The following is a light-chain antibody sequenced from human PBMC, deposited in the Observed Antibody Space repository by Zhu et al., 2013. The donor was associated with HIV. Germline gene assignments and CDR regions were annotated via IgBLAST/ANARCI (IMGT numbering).Light chain of an antibody. CDR2: GAS. CDR3: QQYGSSPRT. CDR1: QSVSSSY. J-gene: IGKJ1*01. V-gene: IGKV3-20*01. Sequence: EIVLTQSPGTLSSSPGERATLSCRASQSVSSSYLAWYQQKPGQAPRLLIYGASSRATGIPDRFSGSGSGTDFTLTISRLEPEDFAVYYCQQYGSSPRTFGQGTQGGNQT.